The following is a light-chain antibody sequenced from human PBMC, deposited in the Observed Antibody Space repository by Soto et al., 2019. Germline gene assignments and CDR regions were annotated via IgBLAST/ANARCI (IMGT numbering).Light chain of an antibody. CDR3: SSYTTSTTVI. Sequence: QSVLTQPASVSGSPGQSITISCTGTSSDIGDHNSVSRYLQQPGKAPKLMIYAVSNRPSGVSNRFSGSKSGNTASLTISGLQAEDEADYYCSSYTTSTTVIFGGGTQLTVL. CDR1: SSDIGDHNS. CDR2: AVS. J-gene: IGLJ2*01. V-gene: IGLV2-14*03.